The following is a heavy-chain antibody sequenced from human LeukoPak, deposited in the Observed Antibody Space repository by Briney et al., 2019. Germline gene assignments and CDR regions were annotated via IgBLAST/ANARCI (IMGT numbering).Heavy chain of an antibody. CDR1: GGSISSYY. J-gene: IGHJ5*02. CDR2: IYTSGST. D-gene: IGHD2-15*01. CDR3: ARFKLRPYCSGGSCYSSWFDP. V-gene: IGHV4-4*09. Sequence: SETLSLTCTVSGGSISSYYWSWIRQPPGKGLEWIGYIYTSGSTNYNPSLKSRVTISVDTSKNQFSLKLSSVTAADTAVYYCARFKLRPYCSGGSCYSSWFDPWGQGTLVTVSS.